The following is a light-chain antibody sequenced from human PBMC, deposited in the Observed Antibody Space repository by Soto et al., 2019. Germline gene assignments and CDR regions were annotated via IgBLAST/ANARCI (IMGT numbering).Light chain of an antibody. V-gene: IGKV3-11*01. CDR2: ATS. J-gene: IGKJ3*01. CDR1: QNINSY. CDR3: QQRSSWPFT. Sequence: EIVLTQSPATLSLSPGERATLSCRVSQNINSYLAWYQQKPGQAPRLLIYATSNRATGIPARFSSSGSGTDFTLSISSLEPEDFAVYYCQQRSSWPFTFGPGTKVDIK.